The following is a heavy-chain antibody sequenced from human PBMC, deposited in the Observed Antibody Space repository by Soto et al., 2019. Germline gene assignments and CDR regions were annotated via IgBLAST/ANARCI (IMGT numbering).Heavy chain of an antibody. CDR2: MNPNSGNT. Sequence: QVPLVQSGAEVKKPGASVKVSCKASGYTFTSYDINWVRQATGQGLEWMGWMNPNSGNTGYAQKFQGRVTMTRNTSISTAYMELSSLRSEDTAVYYCARAMTTVTGDAFDIWGQGTMVTVSS. CDR1: GYTFTSYD. V-gene: IGHV1-8*01. D-gene: IGHD4-17*01. CDR3: ARAMTTVTGDAFDI. J-gene: IGHJ3*02.